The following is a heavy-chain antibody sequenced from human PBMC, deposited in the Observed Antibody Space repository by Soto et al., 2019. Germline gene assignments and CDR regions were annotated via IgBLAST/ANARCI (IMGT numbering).Heavy chain of an antibody. V-gene: IGHV4-31*03. CDR2: IYFSGNT. J-gene: IGHJ5*02. CDR3: ARAQWFGEPTDNWFEP. CDR1: GGSISSGGYS. D-gene: IGHD3-10*01. Sequence: PSETLSLTCTVSGGSISSGGYSWNWIRQHPGKDLEWIGYIYFSGNTYYNPSLKSRLTISLDTSKNQFSLKLSSVTAADTAVYYCARAQWFGEPTDNWFEPWGQGTLVTVSS.